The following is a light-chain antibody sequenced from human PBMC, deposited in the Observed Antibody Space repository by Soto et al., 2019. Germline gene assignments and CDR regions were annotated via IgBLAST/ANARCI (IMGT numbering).Light chain of an antibody. CDR2: GAS. CDR3: QQYNYRPPA. J-gene: IGKJ5*01. Sequence: EIVRTQSPATLSVSPGERAALSCRASQSVSGNLAWYQQTPGQAPRLLIYGASTRATGIPARFSGSGFGTEFTLTISSLKSEDFAVYYCQQYNYRPPAFGQGKRLEIK. V-gene: IGKV3-15*01. CDR1: QSVSGN.